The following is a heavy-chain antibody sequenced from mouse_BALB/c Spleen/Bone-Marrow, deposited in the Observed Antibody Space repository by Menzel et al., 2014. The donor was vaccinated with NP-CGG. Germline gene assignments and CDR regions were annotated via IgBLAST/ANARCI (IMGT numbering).Heavy chain of an antibody. CDR1: GFNIKDTY. J-gene: IGHJ2*01. D-gene: IGHD1-1*01. Sequence: VHVKQSGAELVKPGAPVKLSCTASGFNIKDTYMHWVKRRPEQGLEWIGRIDPANVNTKYDPKFQGKATITADTSSNTAYLQLSSLTSEDTAVYYCASYVYGYYFDYWGQGTTLTVSS. CDR2: IDPANVNT. V-gene: IGHV14-3*02. CDR3: ASYVYGYYFDY.